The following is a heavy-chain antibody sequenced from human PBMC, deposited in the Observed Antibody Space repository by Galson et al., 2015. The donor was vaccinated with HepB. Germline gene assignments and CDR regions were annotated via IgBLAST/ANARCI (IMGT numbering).Heavy chain of an antibody. CDR2: LYWDDDK. J-gene: IGHJ2*01. CDR3: AHRRYYYGSGSSIHWYFDL. Sequence: PALVKPTQTLTLTCTFSGFSLSTSGVGVGWIRQPPGKALEWLALLYWDDDKRYSPSLKSRPTITKDTSKNQVGLTITNMDPVDTATYYCAHRRYYYGSGSSIHWYFDLWGRGTLVTVSS. D-gene: IGHD3-10*01. CDR1: GFSLSTSGVG. V-gene: IGHV2-5*02.